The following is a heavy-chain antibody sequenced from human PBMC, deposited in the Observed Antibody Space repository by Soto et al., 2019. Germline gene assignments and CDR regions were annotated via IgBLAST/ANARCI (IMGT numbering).Heavy chain of an antibody. J-gene: IGHJ4*02. CDR3: ARPRASGWYIPLDY. CDR1: GFTFSSYA. D-gene: IGHD6-19*01. CDR2: ISYDGSNK. Sequence: PGGSLRLSCAASGFTFSSYAMHWVRQAPGKGLEWVAVISYDGSNKYYADSVKGRFTNSRDNSKNTLYLQMNSLRAEDTAVYYCARPRASGWYIPLDYWGQGTLVTVSS. V-gene: IGHV3-30-3*01.